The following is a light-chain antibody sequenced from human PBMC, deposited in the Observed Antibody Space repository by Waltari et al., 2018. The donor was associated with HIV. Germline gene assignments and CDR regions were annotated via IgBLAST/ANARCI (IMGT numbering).Light chain of an antibody. CDR2: AAS. V-gene: IGKV1-27*01. CDR1: QGISNF. CDR3: QKFNSAPLT. J-gene: IGKJ4*01. Sequence: DIQMTQSPSSLSAYVGDRVTITCRASQGISNFLTWYQPKPGNVPKLLIYAASTLQSGVPSRFSGSGSGTDFTLTITNLQPEDIGTYYCQKFNSAPLTFGGGTKVEIK.